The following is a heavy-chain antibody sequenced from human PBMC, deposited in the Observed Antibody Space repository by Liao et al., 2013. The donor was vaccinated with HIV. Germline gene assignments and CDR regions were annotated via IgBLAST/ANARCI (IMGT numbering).Heavy chain of an antibody. CDR2: INHSGTA. CDR1: GGSFTSYY. Sequence: QVQLQQWGAGLLKPSETLSLTCAFSGGSFTSYYWSWIRQSPGRGLEWIGEINHSGTATYHPSLKSRVTISVDTSRNQFSLNLTSVTAADTAVYYCAKVRQWLASGGEALDVWGHGTLVTVSS. J-gene: IGHJ4*01. V-gene: IGHV4-34*02. CDR3: AKVRQWLASGGEALDV. D-gene: IGHD6-19*01.